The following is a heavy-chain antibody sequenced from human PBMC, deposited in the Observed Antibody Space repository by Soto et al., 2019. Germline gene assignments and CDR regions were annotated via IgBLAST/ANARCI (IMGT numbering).Heavy chain of an antibody. Sequence: QVQLQESGPGLVKPSQTLSLTCTVSGGSISSGGYYWSWIRQHPGKGLEWIGYIYYSGSTYYNPSLKSRVTISVDTSKHQFSLKLSSVTAADTAVYYCARAGYCSGGSCYVFDYWGQGTLVTVSS. D-gene: IGHD2-15*01. CDR3: ARAGYCSGGSCYVFDY. V-gene: IGHV4-31*03. J-gene: IGHJ4*02. CDR2: IYYSGST. CDR1: GGSISSGGYY.